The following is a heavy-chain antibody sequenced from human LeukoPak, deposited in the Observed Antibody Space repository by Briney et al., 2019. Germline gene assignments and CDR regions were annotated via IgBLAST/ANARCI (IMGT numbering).Heavy chain of an antibody. V-gene: IGHV3-23*01. Sequence: GGSLRLSCAASGFTFNTYAISWVRQAPGKGLEWVAAVGDNNDRVYYAESVRGRFDLSRDNSRNTVYLQMNSLRVEDTAVYYCAKKAQADIAVAGTGGQGTLVTVSS. D-gene: IGHD6-19*01. CDR3: AKKAQADIAVAGT. CDR2: VGDNNDRV. J-gene: IGHJ4*02. CDR1: GFTFNTYA.